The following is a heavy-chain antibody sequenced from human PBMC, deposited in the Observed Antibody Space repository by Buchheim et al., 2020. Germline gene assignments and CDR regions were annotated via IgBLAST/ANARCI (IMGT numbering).Heavy chain of an antibody. CDR1: GFTFSSYG. J-gene: IGHJ6*03. CDR3: ARDRGLGRVPVYYMDV. CDR2: IWYDGSSK. D-gene: IGHD2-2*01. V-gene: IGHV3-33*01. Sequence: VQLVESGGGVVQPGRSLRLSCAASGFTFSSYGMHWVRQAPGKGLEWVAIIWYDGSSKYYADSVKGRFTISRDNSNNTLYLQMNSLRAEDTAVYYWARDRGLGRVPVYYMDVWGKGTT.